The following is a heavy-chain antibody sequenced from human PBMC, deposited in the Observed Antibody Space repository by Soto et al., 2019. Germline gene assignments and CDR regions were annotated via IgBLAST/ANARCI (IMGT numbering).Heavy chain of an antibody. CDR3: ARDGVPVVASSSNFYYSMDV. Sequence: PGGSLRLSCAASGFTFTSYWMTWVRQAPGKGLEWVANIKEDASEKYYLDSVKGRFTISRDNAKNSLHLQMNSLRAEDTAVYYCARDGVPVVASSSNFYYSMDVWGQVPKVTLSS. CDR1: GFTFTSYW. D-gene: IGHD2-15*01. J-gene: IGHJ6*02. CDR2: IKEDASEK. V-gene: IGHV3-7*03.